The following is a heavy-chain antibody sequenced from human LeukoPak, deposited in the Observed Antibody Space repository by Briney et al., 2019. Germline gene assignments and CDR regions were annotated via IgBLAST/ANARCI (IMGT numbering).Heavy chain of an antibody. D-gene: IGHD3-10*01. CDR1: GFAFSTYE. Sequence: GGSLRLSCAASGFAFSTYEMNWVRQAPGKGLEWVSYICSTASTINYADSVKGRFTISRDNAKDSLYLQMNSLRAEDTAVYYCASVGSFDYWGQGTLVTVSS. CDR3: ASVGSFDY. CDR2: ICSTASTI. J-gene: IGHJ4*02. V-gene: IGHV3-48*03.